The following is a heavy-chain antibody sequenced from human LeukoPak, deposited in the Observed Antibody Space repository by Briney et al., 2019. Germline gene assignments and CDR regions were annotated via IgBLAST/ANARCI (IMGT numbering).Heavy chain of an antibody. Sequence: GGSLRLSCEASGFTFSSYAMNWVRQAPGKGLEWVSVISGSTSSTYYADSVKGRFSISRDNSKNTLYLQMNSLRAEDTAVYYCARVGGSWYMDHXXXGTLVTV. V-gene: IGHV3-23*01. CDR1: GFTFSSYA. CDR2: ISGSTSST. J-gene: IGHJ4*02. CDR3: ARVGGSWYMDH. D-gene: IGHD6-13*01.